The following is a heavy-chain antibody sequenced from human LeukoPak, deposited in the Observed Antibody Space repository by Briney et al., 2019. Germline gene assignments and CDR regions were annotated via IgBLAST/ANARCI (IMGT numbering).Heavy chain of an antibody. J-gene: IGHJ3*02. V-gene: IGHV4-59*01. CDR2: IYYSGST. D-gene: IGHD1-26*01. Sequence: SETLSLTCTVSGGSISSYYWSWIRQPPGKGLEWIGYIYYSGSTNYNPSLKSRVTISADTSKNQFSLKLSSVTAADTAVYFCARDDNSEYSDDAFDIWGQGTLVTVSS. CDR3: ARDDNSEYSDDAFDI. CDR1: GGSISSYY.